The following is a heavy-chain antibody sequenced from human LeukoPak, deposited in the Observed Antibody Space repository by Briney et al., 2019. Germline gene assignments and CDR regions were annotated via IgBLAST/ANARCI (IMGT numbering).Heavy chain of an antibody. CDR1: GFTFSSYS. J-gene: IGHJ4*02. V-gene: IGHV3-21*01. D-gene: IGHD3-10*01. Sequence: NPGGSLRLSCAASGFTFSSYSMNWVRQAPGKGLEWVSSISSSSSYIYYADSVKGRFTISRDNAKNSLYLQMNSLRAEDTAVYYCARDDGSGPGAPYYFDYWGQGTLVTVSS. CDR2: ISSSSSYI. CDR3: ARDDGSGPGAPYYFDY.